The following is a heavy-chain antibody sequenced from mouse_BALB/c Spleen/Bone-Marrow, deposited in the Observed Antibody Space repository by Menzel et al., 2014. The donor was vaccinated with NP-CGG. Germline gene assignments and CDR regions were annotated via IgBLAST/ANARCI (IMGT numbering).Heavy chain of an antibody. Sequence: EVQLVESGGGLVQPGGSRKLSCAASGFTFSNFGMHWVRQAPEKGLEWVAYISSGSSTIYYADTVKGRFTISRDNPKNTLFLQITSRRSEDTAMYYCASRAYWGQGTRVTVSA. J-gene: IGHJ3*01. CDR1: GFTFSNFG. CDR3: ASRAY. CDR2: ISSGSSTI. V-gene: IGHV5-17*02.